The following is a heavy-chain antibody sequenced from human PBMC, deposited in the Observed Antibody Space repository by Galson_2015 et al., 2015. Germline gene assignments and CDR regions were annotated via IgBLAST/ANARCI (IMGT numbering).Heavy chain of an antibody. D-gene: IGHD2-15*01. CDR1: GGSISSGGYY. V-gene: IGHV4-31*03. CDR2: IYYSGST. CDR3: ARVPGCSGGSCYIGWVGENWFDP. J-gene: IGHJ5*02. Sequence: TLSLTCTVSGGSISSGGYYWSWIRQHPGKGLEWIGYIYYSGSTYYNPSFKSRVTISVDTSKNQFSLKLSSVTAADTAVYYCARVPGCSGGSCYIGWVGENWFDPWGQGTLVTVSS.